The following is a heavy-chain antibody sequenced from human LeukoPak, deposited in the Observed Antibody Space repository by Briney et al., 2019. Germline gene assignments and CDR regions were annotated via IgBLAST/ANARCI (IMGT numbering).Heavy chain of an antibody. Sequence: ASVKVSCKASGYTFPSYFMHWVRQAPGQGLEWMGIINPTGGSTTYAQKFQGRVTMTRDTSTSTVYMELSSLRSDDTAVYYCARDTEYSSYGMDVWGQGTTVTVSS. V-gene: IGHV1-46*01. CDR3: ARDTEYSSYGMDV. CDR1: GYTFPSYF. J-gene: IGHJ6*02. D-gene: IGHD6-6*01. CDR2: INPTGGST.